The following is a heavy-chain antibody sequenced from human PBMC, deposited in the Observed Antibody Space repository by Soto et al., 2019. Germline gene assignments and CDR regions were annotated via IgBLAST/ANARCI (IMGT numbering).Heavy chain of an antibody. J-gene: IGHJ4*02. Sequence: GASVKVSCKVSGYTLTELSMHWVRQAPGKGLEWMGGFDPEDGETIYAQKFQGRVTMTEDTSTDTAYMELSSLRSEDTAVYYCALQRPRRFGEFPPAFDYWGQGTLVTVSS. CDR2: FDPEDGET. CDR1: GYTLTELS. D-gene: IGHD3-10*01. V-gene: IGHV1-24*01. CDR3: ALQRPRRFGEFPPAFDY.